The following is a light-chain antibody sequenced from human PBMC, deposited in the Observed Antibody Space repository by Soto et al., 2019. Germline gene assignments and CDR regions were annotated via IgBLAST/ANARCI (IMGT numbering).Light chain of an antibody. CDR1: QSISSY. CDR2: AAS. V-gene: IGKV1-39*01. Sequence: DIQMTQSPSSLSASVGDRVTITCRASQSISSYLNWYQQKPVKAPKLLIYAASSLQSGVPSRFSGSGSGKDFTLTISSLQPEDFATYYCQQSYSTPLTFGGGTKVEIK. J-gene: IGKJ4*01. CDR3: QQSYSTPLT.